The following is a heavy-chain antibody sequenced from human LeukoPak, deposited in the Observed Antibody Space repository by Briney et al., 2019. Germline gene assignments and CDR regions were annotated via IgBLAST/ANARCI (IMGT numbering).Heavy chain of an antibody. D-gene: IGHD1-7*01. CDR3: AREITGTRGVDY. V-gene: IGHV4-4*07. CDR2: MYTSGIT. CDR1: GDSFSSYF. Sequence: SETLSLTCTVSGDSFSSYFWSWIRQPAGKGLKWIGRMYTSGITNSNPSLKSRVTMSVDTSKNQFSLNLTSVTAADTAVYYCAREITGTRGVDYWGQGILVTVFS. J-gene: IGHJ4*02.